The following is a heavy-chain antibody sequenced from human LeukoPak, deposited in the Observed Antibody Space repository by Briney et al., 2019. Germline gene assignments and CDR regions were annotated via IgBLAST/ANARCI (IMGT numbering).Heavy chain of an antibody. CDR1: GFTFSSYW. Sequence: PGGSLRLSCAASGFTFSSYWMSWVRQAPGKGLEWVANIKQDGSEKYYVDSVKGRFTISRDNAKKSLYLQMNSLRAEDTALYYCARARGHDSSGSHFDYWGQGTLVTVSS. CDR3: ARARGHDSSGSHFDY. J-gene: IGHJ4*02. D-gene: IGHD3-22*01. V-gene: IGHV3-7*03. CDR2: IKQDGSEK.